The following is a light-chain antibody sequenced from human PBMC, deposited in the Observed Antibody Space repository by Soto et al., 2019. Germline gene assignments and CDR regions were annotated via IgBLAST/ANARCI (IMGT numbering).Light chain of an antibody. V-gene: IGLV2-8*01. Sequence: QSVLTQPPSASGSPGQSVTISCTGTKSDIGVYDFVSWYQHHPGKAPRLIIYEVVQRPSGVPDRFSGSKSGNTASLTVSGLQAADEADYHCASWDDSLNGVVFGGGTKLTVL. CDR3: ASWDDSLNGVV. CDR1: KSDIGVYDF. CDR2: EVV. J-gene: IGLJ2*01.